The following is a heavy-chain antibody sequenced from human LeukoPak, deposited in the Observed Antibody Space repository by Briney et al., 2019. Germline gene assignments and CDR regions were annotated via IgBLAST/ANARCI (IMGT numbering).Heavy chain of an antibody. CDR3: ARAGYSYGYYFDY. V-gene: IGHV4-59*11. D-gene: IGHD5-18*01. J-gene: IGHJ4*02. Sequence: PSETLSLTCTVSGGSISSHYWSWIRQPPGKGLEWIGYIYYSGSTNYNPSLKSRVTISVDTSKNQFSLKLSSVTAADTAVYYCARAGYSYGYYFDYWGQGTLVTVSS. CDR1: GGSISSHY. CDR2: IYYSGST.